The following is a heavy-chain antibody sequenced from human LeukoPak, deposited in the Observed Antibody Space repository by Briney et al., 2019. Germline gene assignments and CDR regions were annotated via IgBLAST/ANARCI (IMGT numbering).Heavy chain of an antibody. D-gene: IGHD4-17*01. V-gene: IGHV3-30*04. Sequence: QPGRSLRLSCAAPGFTFSSYGMHWVRQAPGKGLEWVAVMSYDGRSEYYADSVKGRFTISRDTSKNTVYLQMNSLRIEDTAVYYCARDSVTTGYSFDYWGQGTLVTVSS. CDR2: MSYDGRSE. J-gene: IGHJ4*02. CDR3: ARDSVTTGYSFDY. CDR1: GFTFSSYG.